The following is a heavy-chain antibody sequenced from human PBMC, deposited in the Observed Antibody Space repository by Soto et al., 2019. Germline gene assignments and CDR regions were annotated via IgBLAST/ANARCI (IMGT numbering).Heavy chain of an antibody. V-gene: IGHV3-33*01. CDR1: GFTFSLYG. CDR2: IWDDGRRK. J-gene: IGHJ4*02. CDR3: ATWQGSLNFHY. Sequence: GGSLRLSCAASGFTFSLYGMHWVRQAPGKGLEWVAAIWDDGRRKDYADSVKDRLIISRDNSKNTLYLQLDSLRAEDTAVYYCATWQGSLNFHYWGQGTLVTVSS.